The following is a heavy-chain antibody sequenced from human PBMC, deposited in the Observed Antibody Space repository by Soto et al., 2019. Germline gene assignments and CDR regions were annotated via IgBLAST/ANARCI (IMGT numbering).Heavy chain of an antibody. J-gene: IGHJ4*02. CDR1: GGSFSGYY. CDR2: INHSGST. D-gene: IGHD3-10*01. V-gene: IGHV4-34*01. Sequence: SETLSLTCAVYGGSFSGYYWSWIRKPPGKGLEWIGEINHSGSTNYNPSLKSRVTISVDTSKNQFSLKLSSVTAADTAVYYCARAKWFGELSPFDYWGQGTLVTVSS. CDR3: ARAKWFGELSPFDY.